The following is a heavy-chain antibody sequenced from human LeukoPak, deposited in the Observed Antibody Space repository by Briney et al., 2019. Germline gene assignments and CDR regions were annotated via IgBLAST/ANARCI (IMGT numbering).Heavy chain of an antibody. Sequence: GGSLRLSSAAYGFTFDDYTMHWVRQAPGKGLEWVAVISYDGSNKYYADSVKGRFAISRDNSKNTLYLQMNSLRAEDTAVYYCAKDFGGSYSHNIDYWGQGTLVTVSS. CDR3: AKDFGGSYSHNIDY. CDR2: ISYDGSNK. D-gene: IGHD1-26*01. CDR1: GFTFDDYT. V-gene: IGHV3-30*18. J-gene: IGHJ4*02.